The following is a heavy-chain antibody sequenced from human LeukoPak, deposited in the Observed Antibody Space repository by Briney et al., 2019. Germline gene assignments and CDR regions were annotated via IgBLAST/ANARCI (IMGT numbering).Heavy chain of an antibody. J-gene: IGHJ3*02. CDR2: IYYSGST. Sequence: SETLPLTCTVSGGSVSSGSYYWSWIRQPPGKGLEWIGYIYYSGSTNYNPSLKSRVTISVDTSKNQSSLKLSSVTAADTAVYYCARDPVWYYYGSGSENAFDIWGQGTMVTVSS. V-gene: IGHV4-61*01. CDR1: GGSVSSGSYY. D-gene: IGHD3-10*01. CDR3: ARDPVWYYYGSGSENAFDI.